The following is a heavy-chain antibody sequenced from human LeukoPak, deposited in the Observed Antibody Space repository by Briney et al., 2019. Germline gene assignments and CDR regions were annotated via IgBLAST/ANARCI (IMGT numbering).Heavy chain of an antibody. D-gene: IGHD1-26*01. CDR2: INHSGST. J-gene: IGHJ3*02. Sequence: SETLSLTCAVYGGSFSGYYWSWIRQPPGKGLEWIGEINHSGSTNYNPSLKSRVTISVDTSKNQFSLKLSSVTAADTAVYYCARVGATYDAFDIWGQGTMVTVSS. V-gene: IGHV4-34*01. CDR1: GGSFSGYY. CDR3: ARVGATYDAFDI.